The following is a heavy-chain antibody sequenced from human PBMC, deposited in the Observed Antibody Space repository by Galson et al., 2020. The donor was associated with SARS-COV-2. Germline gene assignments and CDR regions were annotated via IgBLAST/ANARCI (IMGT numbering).Heavy chain of an antibody. D-gene: IGHD3-22*01. Sequence: ASVKVSCKASGYTFTSYGISWVRQAPGHGLEWMGWISAYNGNTNYAQKLQGRVTMTTDTSTSTAYMELRSLRSDDPAVYYCARLTADTYYYDSRGYHTEYYFDYWGQGTLVTVSS. CDR3: ARLTADTYYYDSRGYHTEYYFDY. V-gene: IGHV1-18*04. CDR1: GYTFTSYG. CDR2: ISAYNGNT. J-gene: IGHJ4*02.